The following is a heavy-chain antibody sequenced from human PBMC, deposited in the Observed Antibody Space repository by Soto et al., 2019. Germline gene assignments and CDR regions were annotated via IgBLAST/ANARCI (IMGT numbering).Heavy chain of an antibody. CDR3: MSQRTTVPTQAYFDY. CDR1: GGSVTNSSYY. D-gene: IGHD4-17*01. V-gene: IGHV4-39*01. CDR2: VYYRGRS. J-gene: IGHJ4*02. Sequence: SETLSLTCTVSGGSVTNSSYYWGWIRQSPGKGLEWIGSVYYRGRSYSKSSVKSRVTISVDTSKNRFSLSLNSVTASDTAVYFCMSQRTTVPTQAYFDYWGPGALVTVSS.